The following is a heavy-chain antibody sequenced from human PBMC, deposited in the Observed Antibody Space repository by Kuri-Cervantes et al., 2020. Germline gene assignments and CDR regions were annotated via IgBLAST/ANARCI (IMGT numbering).Heavy chain of an antibody. CDR1: GFSFNNYP. Sequence: GGSLRLSCAASGFSFNNYPMSWVRQAPGKGLEWVSAISATGSSTFYTDSVKGRFTFSKDNPKNTVYLQMSSLRAEDTAVYYCAPGRWFMELGPYYWGQGTLVTVSS. J-gene: IGHJ4*02. D-gene: IGHD2-15*01. CDR2: ISATGSST. CDR3: APGRWFMELGPYY. V-gene: IGHV3-23*01.